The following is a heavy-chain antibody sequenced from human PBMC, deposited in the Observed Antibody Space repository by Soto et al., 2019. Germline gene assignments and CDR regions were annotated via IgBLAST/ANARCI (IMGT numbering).Heavy chain of an antibody. CDR3: AIVSARYYDFWSGYVPPAFDI. CDR1: GYTLTELS. V-gene: IGHV1-24*01. CDR2: FDPEDGET. Sequence: ASVKVSCKVSGYTLTELSMHWVRQAPGKGLEWMGGFDPEDGETIYAQKFQGRVTMTEDTSTDTAYMELSSLRSEDTAVYYCAIVSARYYDFWSGYVPPAFDIWGQGTMVTVSS. J-gene: IGHJ3*02. D-gene: IGHD3-3*01.